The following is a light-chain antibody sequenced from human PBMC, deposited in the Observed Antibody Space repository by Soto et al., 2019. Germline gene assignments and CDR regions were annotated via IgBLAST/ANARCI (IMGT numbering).Light chain of an antibody. V-gene: IGKV3-11*01. CDR1: QSVSSY. Sequence: EIVLTQSPATLSLSPGERANLSCRASQSVSSYLAWYQQKPGQAPRLLIYDASNRATGIPARFSGSGSGTDFTLNISSLEPEDFAVYYCQQRSNWPRTFGGGTKVEIK. CDR3: QQRSNWPRT. CDR2: DAS. J-gene: IGKJ4*01.